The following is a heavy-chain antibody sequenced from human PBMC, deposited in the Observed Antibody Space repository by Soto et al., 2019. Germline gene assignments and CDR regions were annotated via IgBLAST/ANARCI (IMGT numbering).Heavy chain of an antibody. V-gene: IGHV3-23*01. D-gene: IGHD2-2*01. J-gene: IGHJ6*02. CDR1: GFTFSSYA. Sequence: GGSLRLSCAASGFTFSSYAMSWVRQAPGKGLEWVSAISGSGGSIYYADSVKGRFTISGDNSKNTLYLQRNSLRAEDTAVYYCAKGCSSTSCYAGPQYYYYGMDVWGQGTTVTVSS. CDR2: ISGSGGSI. CDR3: AKGCSSTSCYAGPQYYYYGMDV.